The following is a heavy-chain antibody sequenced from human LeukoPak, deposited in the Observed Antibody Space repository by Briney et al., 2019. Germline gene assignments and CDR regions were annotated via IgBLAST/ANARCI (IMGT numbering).Heavy chain of an antibody. Sequence: GGSLRLSCAASGFTFSSYAMSWVRQAPGKGLEWVSAISGSGGSTYYADSVKGRFTISRDNSKNTVYLQMNGLRAEDTAVYYCAREVRGYYFDYWGQGTLVTASS. V-gene: IGHV3-23*01. CDR2: ISGSGGST. CDR1: GFTFSSYA. CDR3: AREVRGYYFDY. D-gene: IGHD5-12*01. J-gene: IGHJ4*02.